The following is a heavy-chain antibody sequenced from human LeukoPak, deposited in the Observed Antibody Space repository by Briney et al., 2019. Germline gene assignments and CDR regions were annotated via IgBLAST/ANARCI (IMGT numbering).Heavy chain of an antibody. V-gene: IGHV4-61*01. CDR3: AREVATILFDP. Sequence: PSETLSLTCTVSGGSVSSGSYYWSWIRQPPGKGLEWIGYIYYSGSTNYNPSLKSRVPISVDTSKNQFSLKLSSVTAADTAVYYCAREVATILFDPWGQGTLVTVSS. CDR1: GGSVSSGSYY. CDR2: IYYSGST. D-gene: IGHD5-24*01. J-gene: IGHJ5*02.